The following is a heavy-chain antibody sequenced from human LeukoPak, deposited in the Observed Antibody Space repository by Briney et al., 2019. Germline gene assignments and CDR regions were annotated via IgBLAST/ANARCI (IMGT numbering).Heavy chain of an antibody. CDR2: IYHSGST. Sequence: SETLSLTCTVSGGSISSGGYYWSWLRQPPGKGLEWIGYIYHSGSTYYNPSLKSRVTISVDRSKNQFSLKLSSVTAADTAVYYCARASGYDSSGYSLGYWGQGTLVTVSS. CDR3: ARASGYDSSGYSLGY. CDR1: GGSISSGGYY. J-gene: IGHJ4*02. V-gene: IGHV4-30-2*01. D-gene: IGHD3-22*01.